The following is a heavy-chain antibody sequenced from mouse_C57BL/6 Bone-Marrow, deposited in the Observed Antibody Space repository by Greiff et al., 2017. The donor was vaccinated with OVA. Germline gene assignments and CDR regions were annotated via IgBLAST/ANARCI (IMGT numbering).Heavy chain of an antibody. Sequence: EVKLVESGAELVRPGASVKLSCTASGFNIKDDYMHWVKQRPEQGLEWIGWIDPENGDTEYASKFQGKATITADTSSNTAYLQLSSLTSEDTAVYYCTITTVVAPNYWGQGTSVTVSS. V-gene: IGHV14-4*01. CDR1: GFNIKDDY. J-gene: IGHJ4*01. CDR3: TITTVVAPNY. D-gene: IGHD1-1*01. CDR2: IDPENGDT.